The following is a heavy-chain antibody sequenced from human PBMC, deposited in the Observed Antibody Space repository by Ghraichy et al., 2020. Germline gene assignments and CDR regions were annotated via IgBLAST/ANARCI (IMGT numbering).Heavy chain of an antibody. CDR3: ANSKRYSSGWSGENYFDY. J-gene: IGHJ4*02. V-gene: IGHV3-23*01. CDR1: GFTFSTYA. CDR2: ISGSGGRT. Sequence: GGSLRLSCAASGFTFSTYAMSWVRQAPGRGLEWVSSISGSGGRTYYADSVKGRFTISRDTSENTLFLHMNSLRVEDTAVYYCANSKRYSSGWSGENYFDYWGQGTLVTVSS. D-gene: IGHD6-19*01.